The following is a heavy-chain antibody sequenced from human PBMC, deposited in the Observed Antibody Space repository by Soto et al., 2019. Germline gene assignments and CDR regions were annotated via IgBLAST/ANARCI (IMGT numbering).Heavy chain of an antibody. CDR2: IYLSGTT. Sequence: PSETLSLTCTVSGGSIIGSSYYFCGIRQPPGKGLEWIGNIYLSGTTYYNPSLKSRVTISYDTSKNQFSLNLRSVTAADTAVYYCARPSRYSSGPSNWFDPWGQGTLVTVSS. J-gene: IGHJ5*02. V-gene: IGHV4-39*01. CDR1: GGSIIGSSYY. CDR3: ARPSRYSSGPSNWFDP. D-gene: IGHD6-19*01.